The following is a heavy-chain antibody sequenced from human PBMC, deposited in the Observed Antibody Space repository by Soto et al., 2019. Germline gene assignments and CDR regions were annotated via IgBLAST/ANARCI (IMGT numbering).Heavy chain of an antibody. V-gene: IGHV5-51*01. CDR3: TVYGSGKIPSDY. Sequence: PGESLKISCKGSGYRFTTYWIGWVRQMSGKGLEWMGIIYPGDSDTRYSPSFQGQVTISADKSISTAFLQWSSLKASDSAMYYCTVYGSGKIPSDYWGQGTLVTVSS. CDR2: IYPGDSDT. CDR1: GYRFTTYW. D-gene: IGHD3-10*01. J-gene: IGHJ4*02.